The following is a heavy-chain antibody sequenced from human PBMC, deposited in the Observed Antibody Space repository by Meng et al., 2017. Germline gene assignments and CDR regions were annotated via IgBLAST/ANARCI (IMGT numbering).Heavy chain of an antibody. CDR2: INPNSGGT. D-gene: IGHD1-26*01. J-gene: IGHJ4*02. CDR1: GYTFTGYY. CDR3: ARDTTPRNSGSYYFDY. Sequence: ASVKVSCKASGYTFTGYYMHWVRQAPGQGLEWMGWINPNSGGTNYAQKFQGRVTITADESTSTAYMELSSLRSEDTAVYYCARDTTPRNSGSYYFDYWGQGTLVTVSS. V-gene: IGHV1-2*02.